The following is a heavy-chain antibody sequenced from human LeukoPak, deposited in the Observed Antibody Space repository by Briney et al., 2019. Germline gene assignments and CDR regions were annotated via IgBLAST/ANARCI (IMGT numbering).Heavy chain of an antibody. CDR1: GYTLTELS. CDR3: ARLPRLYYDSSGYSVTHWFDP. J-gene: IGHJ5*02. D-gene: IGHD3-22*01. V-gene: IGHV1-24*01. CDR2: FDPEDGET. Sequence: GASVKVSCKVSGYTLTELSMHWVRQAPGKGLEWMGGFDPEDGETIYAQKFQGRVTMTEDTSTSTAYMELRSLRSDDTAVYYCARLPRLYYDSSGYSVTHWFDPWGQGTLVTVSS.